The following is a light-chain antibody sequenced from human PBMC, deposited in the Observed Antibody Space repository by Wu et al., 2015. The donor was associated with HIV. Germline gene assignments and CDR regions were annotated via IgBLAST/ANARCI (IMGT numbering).Light chain of an antibody. CDR2: GAS. Sequence: EVVLTQSPGTLSLSPGERATLSCRASQSITSNYLAWYQQKPGQAPRLLIYGASSRATGIPDRFSGSGSETDFTLTITRLEPEDFAVYYCQQYATSALAFGGGTKVGDQT. CDR3: QQYATSALA. CDR1: QSITSNY. V-gene: IGKV3-20*01. J-gene: IGKJ4*01.